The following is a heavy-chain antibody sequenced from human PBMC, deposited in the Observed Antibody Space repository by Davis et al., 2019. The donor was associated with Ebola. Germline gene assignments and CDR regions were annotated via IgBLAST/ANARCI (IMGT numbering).Heavy chain of an antibody. V-gene: IGHV4-31*03. CDR3: ARAWLPFNWIDP. CDR1: GASISSGGYY. D-gene: IGHD3-22*01. CDR2: IFYTGST. J-gene: IGHJ5*02. Sequence: PSETLSLTCTVSGASISSGGYYWSWIRQHPVKGLEWIGYIFYTGSTYYNPSLKSRVSISVDTSKNQFSLKLSSVTAADTAVYYCARAWLPFNWIDPWGQGTLVTVSS.